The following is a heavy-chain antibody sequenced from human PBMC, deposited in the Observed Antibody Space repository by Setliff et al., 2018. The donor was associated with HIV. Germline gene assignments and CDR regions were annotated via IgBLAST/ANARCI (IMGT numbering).Heavy chain of an antibody. CDR2: INPETGDP. CDR1: GYRFIGHY. Sequence: ASVKVSCKTSGYRFIGHYLHWVRLAPGQGPEWVGWINPETGDPNYAQKFRGRVLMTRDTSITTAFLHVAKLTSDDTAIYYCARDGHYNLWSGYGYYYYYMDVWGKGTTVTVSS. CDR3: ARDGHYNLWSGYGYYYYYMDV. V-gene: IGHV1-2*02. J-gene: IGHJ6*03. D-gene: IGHD3-3*01.